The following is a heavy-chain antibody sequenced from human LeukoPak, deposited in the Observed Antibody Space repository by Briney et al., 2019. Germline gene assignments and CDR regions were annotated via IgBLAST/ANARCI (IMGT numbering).Heavy chain of an antibody. J-gene: IGHJ5*02. CDR3: ARVRSGSYNWFDP. V-gene: IGHV3-74*01. CDR1: GFTFSSYW. D-gene: IGHD3-10*01. CDR2: INTDGSTT. Sequence: PGGFLRLSFAASGFTFSSYWMHWVRQAPGKGLVWVSRINTDGSTTNYADSVKGRFTTSRDNAKNTLYLQMNSLRAEDTAVYYCARVRSGSYNWFDPWGQGTLVTVSS.